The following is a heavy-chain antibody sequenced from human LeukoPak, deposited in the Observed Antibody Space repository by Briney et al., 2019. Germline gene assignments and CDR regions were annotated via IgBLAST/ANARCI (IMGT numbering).Heavy chain of an antibody. Sequence: PSETLSLTCTVSGGSISSYHWSWIRQPPGKGLEWIGYIYYSGSTNYNPPLKSRVTISVDTSKNQFSLKLSSVTAADTAVYYCARSGRGYSGYDWSYYYVDVWGKGTTVTVSS. J-gene: IGHJ6*03. CDR2: IYYSGST. V-gene: IGHV4-59*01. CDR1: GGSISSYH. D-gene: IGHD5-12*01. CDR3: ARSGRGYSGYDWSYYYVDV.